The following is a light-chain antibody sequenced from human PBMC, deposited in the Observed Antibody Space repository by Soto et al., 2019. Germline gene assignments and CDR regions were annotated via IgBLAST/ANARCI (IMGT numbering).Light chain of an antibody. CDR1: SSDVGAYNF. CDR2: DVS. Sequence: QSVLTQPASVSGSPGQSITISCTGTSSDVGAYNFVSWYQQHPGKAPKLMIYDVSNWPSGVSNRFSGSKSGNTASLTISGLQAEDEADYYCSSYTSSSSLEVFGTGTKVTVL. V-gene: IGLV2-14*01. CDR3: SSYTSSSSLEV. J-gene: IGLJ1*01.